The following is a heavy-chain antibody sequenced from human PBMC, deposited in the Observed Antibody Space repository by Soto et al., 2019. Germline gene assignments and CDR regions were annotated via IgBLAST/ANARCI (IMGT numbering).Heavy chain of an antibody. CDR3: ARVITMVRGVHRHYYGMDV. CDR2: IYYSGST. Sequence: SETLSLTCTVSGGSISTSSYYWGWIRQPPGKGLEWIGSIYYSGSTYYNPSLKSRVTISVDTSKNQFSLKLSSVTAADTAVYYCARVITMVRGVHRHYYGMDVWGQGTTVTVSS. V-gene: IGHV4-39*07. D-gene: IGHD3-10*01. CDR1: GGSISTSSYY. J-gene: IGHJ6*02.